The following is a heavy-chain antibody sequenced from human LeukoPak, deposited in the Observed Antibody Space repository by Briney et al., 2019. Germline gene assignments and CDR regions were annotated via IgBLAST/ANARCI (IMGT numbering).Heavy chain of an antibody. V-gene: IGHV4-30-2*01. J-gene: IGHJ6*02. CDR2: IYHSGST. CDR1: GGSISSGGYS. D-gene: IGHD5-12*01. CDR3: ARDNVATSSNGMDV. Sequence: KASETLSLTCAVSGGSISSGGYSWSWIRQPPGKVLEWIGYIYHSGSTYYNPSLKSRVTISVDRSKNQFSLKLSSVTAADTAVYYCARDNVATSSNGMDVWGQGTTVTVSS.